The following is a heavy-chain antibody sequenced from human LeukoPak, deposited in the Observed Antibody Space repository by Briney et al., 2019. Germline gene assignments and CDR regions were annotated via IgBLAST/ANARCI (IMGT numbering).Heavy chain of an antibody. V-gene: IGHV4-34*01. CDR2: INHSGYT. J-gene: IGHJ4*02. CDR1: GVSFDDYY. D-gene: IGHD4-17*01. Sequence: SETLSLTCAVSGVSFDDYYWSWVRQTPGKGLEWIGEINHSGYTNDSPSLKSRVTLSIDTSRKQFPLNLRSVTVADAGIYYCTIMTTGHDYWGQGTLVTVSS. CDR3: TIMTTGHDY.